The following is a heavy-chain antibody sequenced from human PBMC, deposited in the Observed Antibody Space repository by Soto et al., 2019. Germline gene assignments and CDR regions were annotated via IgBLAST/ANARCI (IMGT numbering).Heavy chain of an antibody. D-gene: IGHD2-15*01. Sequence: EVQLVESGGGLVKPGGSLRLSCAASGFTFSSYSMNWVRQAPGKGLKWVSSISSSSSYIYYADSVKGRFTISRDNAKNSLYLQMNSLRAEDTAVYYCARQRRLYCSGGSCYGWFDPWGQGTLVTVSS. CDR1: GFTFSSYS. CDR2: ISSSSSYI. J-gene: IGHJ5*02. CDR3: ARQRRLYCSGGSCYGWFDP. V-gene: IGHV3-21*01.